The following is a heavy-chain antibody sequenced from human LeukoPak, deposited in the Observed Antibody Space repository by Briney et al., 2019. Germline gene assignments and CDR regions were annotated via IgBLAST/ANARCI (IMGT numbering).Heavy chain of an antibody. Sequence: PGGSLRLSCAAAGFTFSHHSINWIRQPPGQGLYSVSSFRSGGSYIHYAESVMGRFTISRDNAKNSVYLQMNSLRAEDTALYYSAKGYGGSCYHSDDFWGQGTLVTVCS. V-gene: IGHV3-21*01. CDR3: AKGYGGSCYHSDDF. J-gene: IGHJ4*02. D-gene: IGHD2-15*01. CDR1: GFTFSHHS. CDR2: FRSGGSYI.